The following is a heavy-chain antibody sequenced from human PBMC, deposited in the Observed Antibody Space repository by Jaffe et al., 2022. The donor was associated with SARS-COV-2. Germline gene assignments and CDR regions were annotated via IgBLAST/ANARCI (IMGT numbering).Heavy chain of an antibody. CDR3: ARVMVRGVNPPFGY. J-gene: IGHJ4*02. V-gene: IGHV1-3*01. Sequence: QVQLVQSGAEVKKPGASVKVSCKASGYTFTSYAMHWVRQAPGQRLEWMGWINAGNGNTKYSQKFQGRVTITRDTSASTAYMELSSLRSEDTAVYYCARVMVRGVNPPFGYWGQGTLVTVSS. CDR1: GYTFTSYA. CDR2: INAGNGNT. D-gene: IGHD3-10*01.